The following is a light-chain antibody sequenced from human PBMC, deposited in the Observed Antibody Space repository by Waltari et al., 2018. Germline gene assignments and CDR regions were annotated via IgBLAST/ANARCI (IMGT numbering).Light chain of an antibody. CDR2: VNSDGSH. Sequence: QLVLTQSPSASASLGASVKPTCTLSSGHSSNVIAWLHQQPEKGPRYLMKVNSDGSHSKGDEIPDRFSGSSSGAERYLTISSLQSEDEADYYCQTGGHGTWVFGGGTKLTVL. CDR1: SGHSSNV. V-gene: IGLV4-69*01. CDR3: QTGGHGTWV. J-gene: IGLJ3*02.